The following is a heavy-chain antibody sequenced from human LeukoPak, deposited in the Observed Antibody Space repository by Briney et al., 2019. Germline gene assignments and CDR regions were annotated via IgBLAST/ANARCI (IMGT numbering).Heavy chain of an antibody. D-gene: IGHD3-22*01. CDR1: GFTFSSYA. J-gene: IGHJ4*02. CDR2: ISIHGGDT. CDR3: ARVLRDASGYYDY. Sequence: GGSLRLSCAASGFTFSSYAMHWVRQAPGKGLEYVSAISIHGGDTYYANSVKGRFTISRDNSKNTLYLQMGSLRAEDMAVYYCARVLRDASGYYDYWGRGTLVTVSS. V-gene: IGHV3-64*01.